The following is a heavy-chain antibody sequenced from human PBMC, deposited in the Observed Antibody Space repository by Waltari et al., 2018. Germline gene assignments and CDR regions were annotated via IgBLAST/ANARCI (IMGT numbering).Heavy chain of an antibody. CDR2: IYYSGST. D-gene: IGHD2-21*01. V-gene: IGHV4-30-4*08. CDR1: GGSISSGDYY. J-gene: IGHJ4*02. CDR3: ARDPRPLCGGDCASFDY. Sequence: QVQLQESGPGLVKPSQTLSLTCTVSGGSISSGDYYWSWIRQPPGKGLEWIGYIYYSGSTYINPALKSRVTISVDTSKNQFSLKLSSVTAADTAVYYCARDPRPLCGGDCASFDYWGQGTLVTVSS.